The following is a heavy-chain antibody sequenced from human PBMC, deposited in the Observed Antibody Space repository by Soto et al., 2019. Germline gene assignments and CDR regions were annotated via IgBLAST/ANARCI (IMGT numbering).Heavy chain of an antibody. Sequence: NPSETLSLTCTVSGGSISSYYWSWIRQPPGKGLEWIGYIYYSGSTNYNPSLKSRATISVDTSKNQFSLKLSSVTAADTAVYYCAGHGDYVWGNYRYRYYFDYCGHVTLVPVAS. J-gene: IGHJ4*01. CDR3: AGHGDYVWGNYRYRYYFDY. CDR2: IYYSGST. V-gene: IGHV4-59*08. CDR1: GGSISSYY. D-gene: IGHD3-16*02.